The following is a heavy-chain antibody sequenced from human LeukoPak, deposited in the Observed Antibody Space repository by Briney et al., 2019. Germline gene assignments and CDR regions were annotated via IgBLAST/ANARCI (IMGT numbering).Heavy chain of an antibody. V-gene: IGHV1-2*06. J-gene: IGHJ4*02. CDR3: ARGGATYILYSDYVEVYY. CDR1: GYTFTGYY. Sequence: ASVKVSCKASGYTFTGYYMHWVRQAPGQGLEWMGRINPNSGGTNYAQKFQGRVTMTRDTSISTAYMELSRLRSDDTAVYYCARGGATYILYSDYVEVYYWGQGTLVTVSS. D-gene: IGHD4-11*01. CDR2: INPNSGGT.